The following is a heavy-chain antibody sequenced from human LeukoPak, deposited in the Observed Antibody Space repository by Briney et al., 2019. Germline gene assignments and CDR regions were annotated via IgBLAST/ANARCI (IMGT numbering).Heavy chain of an antibody. D-gene: IGHD3-16*01. CDR2: IYTSGST. Sequence: SETLSLTCTVSGGSISSYYWSWIRQPAGKGLEWIGRIYTSGSTNYNPSLKSRVTISVDTSKNQFSLKLSSVTAADTAVYYCARETSQKGAHYMDVWGKGTTVTISS. CDR1: GGSISSYY. V-gene: IGHV4-4*07. CDR3: ARETSQKGAHYMDV. J-gene: IGHJ6*03.